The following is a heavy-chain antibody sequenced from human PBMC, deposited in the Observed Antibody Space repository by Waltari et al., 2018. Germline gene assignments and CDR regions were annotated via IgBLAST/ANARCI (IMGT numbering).Heavy chain of an antibody. CDR3: ARRFLYSSGDPQFDY. V-gene: IGHV4-61*02. CDR1: GGSISRGSSY. Sequence: QVQLQESGPGLVKPSETLSLTCSVSGGSISRGSSYWTWIRQPAGKGLGWIGCIYYSGVTCYNPSLKSRVTISVDTAKNQFSLKLSLVTAADTAVYYCARRFLYSSGDPQFDYWAREPWSPSPQ. CDR2: IYYSGVT. J-gene: IGHJ4*02. D-gene: IGHD6-19*01.